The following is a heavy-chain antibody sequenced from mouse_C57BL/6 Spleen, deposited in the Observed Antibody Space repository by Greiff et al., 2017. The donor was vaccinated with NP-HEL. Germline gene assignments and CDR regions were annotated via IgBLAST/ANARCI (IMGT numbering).Heavy chain of an antibody. CDR1: GYTFTSYW. J-gene: IGHJ3*01. CDR2: IDPSDSYT. Sequence: QVQLQQPGAELVKPGASVKLSCKASGYTFTSYWMQWVKQRPGQGLEWIGEIDPSDSYTNYNQKFKGKATLTVDTSSSTAYMQLSSLTSADSAVYYCARPYYYGSSAWFAYWGQGTLVTVSA. V-gene: IGHV1-50*01. D-gene: IGHD1-1*01. CDR3: ARPYYYGSSAWFAY.